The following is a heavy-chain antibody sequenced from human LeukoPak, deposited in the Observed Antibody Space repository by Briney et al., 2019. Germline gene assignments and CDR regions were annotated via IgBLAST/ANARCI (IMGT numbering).Heavy chain of an antibody. CDR3: TTGTYCGGDCYH. CDR1: GFTFSNAW. D-gene: IGHD2-21*02. V-gene: IGHV3-15*01. J-gene: IGHJ5*02. Sequence: GGSLRLSCAASGFTFSNAWMSWVRQAPGKGLEWVGRIKSKTDGGTTDYAAPVKGRFTISRDDSKNTLYLQMNSLKTEDTAVYYCTTGTYCGGDCYHWGQGTLVTVSS. CDR2: IKSKTDGGTT.